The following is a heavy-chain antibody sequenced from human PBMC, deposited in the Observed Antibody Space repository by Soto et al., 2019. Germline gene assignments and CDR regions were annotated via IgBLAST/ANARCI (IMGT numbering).Heavy chain of an antibody. Sequence: VESLTICCQVSGYIFSSYGIVWVLQMPGKGLEWMGITHGGDANTRYSPSFEGQVTISTDKSITTAYLQWSSLKASDTAMYYCARRGNSRSGWDYWGQGTLVTVSS. J-gene: IGHJ4*02. CDR1: GYIFSSYG. D-gene: IGHD6-19*01. V-gene: IGHV5-51*01. CDR3: ARRGNSRSGWDY. CDR2: THGGDANT.